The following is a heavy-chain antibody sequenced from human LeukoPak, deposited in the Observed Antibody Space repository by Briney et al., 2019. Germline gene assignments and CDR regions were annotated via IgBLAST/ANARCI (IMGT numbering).Heavy chain of an antibody. J-gene: IGHJ5*01. Sequence: GGSLRLSCAASGFTFSSSAMSWHRQAPGKGLEWVSAINGGGGSTYYADSVKGRFTISRDNSKNTLYLQMNSLRADDTAVYYCARASGSYWWFDSWGQGTLVTVSS. CDR2: INGGGGST. CDR3: ARASGSYWWFDS. V-gene: IGHV3-23*01. D-gene: IGHD1-26*01. CDR1: GFTFSSSA.